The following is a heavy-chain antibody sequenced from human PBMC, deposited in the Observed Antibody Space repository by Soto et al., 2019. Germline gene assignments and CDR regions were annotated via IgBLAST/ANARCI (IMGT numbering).Heavy chain of an antibody. D-gene: IGHD4-4*01. CDR3: AADRDDSKGGTY. V-gene: IGHV3-66*01. CDR2: ISVGGDT. J-gene: IGHJ4*02. CDR1: GFIVSSYY. Sequence: EVQLVESGGGLVQPGGSLRLSCVASGFIVSSYYMNWVRQAPGKGPEWVSVISVGGDTYYADSVKGRFTVSRDNSKNTLYFQMNSLRGDDAAVYYCAADRDDSKGGTYWGQGTLVTVAS.